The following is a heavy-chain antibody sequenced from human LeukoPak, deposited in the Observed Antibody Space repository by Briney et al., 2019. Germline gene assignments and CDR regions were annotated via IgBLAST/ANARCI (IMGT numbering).Heavy chain of an antibody. CDR2: INSDGSNT. V-gene: IGHV3-74*01. CDR1: GFTFSSYW. Sequence: QPGGFLRLSCAASGFTFSSYWMHWVRQAPGKGLMWVSRINSDGSNTSYADSVKGRFTISRDNAKNTLYLQMNSLRAEDTAVYYCASNNVEMPTVANDFWGQGTLVTVSS. CDR3: ASNNVEMPTVANDF. D-gene: IGHD5-24*01. J-gene: IGHJ4*02.